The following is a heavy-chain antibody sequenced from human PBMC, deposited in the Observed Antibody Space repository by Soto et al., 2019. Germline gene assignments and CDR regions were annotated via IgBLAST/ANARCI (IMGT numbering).Heavy chain of an antibody. D-gene: IGHD1-7*01. CDR3: ARQITGTSNWFDP. CDR1: GGSFSGYY. V-gene: IGHV4-34*01. Sequence: PSETLSLTCAVYGGSFSGYYWSWIRQPPGKGLEWIGEINHSGSTNYNPSLKSRVTISVDTSKNQFSLKLSSVTAADTAVYYCARQITGTSNWFDPWGQGTLVTVSS. CDR2: INHSGST. J-gene: IGHJ5*02.